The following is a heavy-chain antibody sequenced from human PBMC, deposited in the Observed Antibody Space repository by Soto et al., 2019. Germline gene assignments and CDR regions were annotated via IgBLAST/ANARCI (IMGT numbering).Heavy chain of an antibody. J-gene: IGHJ4*02. V-gene: IGHV1-18*01. D-gene: IGHD3-16*01. CDR3: SRGGMGMSFWNFDY. CDR1: GDRFSNYA. Sequence: QVQLVQSGPDVSKPGASVRVSCKASGDRFSNYAVNWVRQAPGRGLEWMGFITTYNDYAHQEFLGRVTMNADTSASTAFLDLRSLGSDDTAEYYFSRGGMGMSFWNFDYWGQGSLVTVSS. CDR2: ITTYNDYA.